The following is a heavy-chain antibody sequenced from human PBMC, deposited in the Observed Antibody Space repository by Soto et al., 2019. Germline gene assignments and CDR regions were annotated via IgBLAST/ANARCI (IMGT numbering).Heavy chain of an antibody. CDR1: GYTFTSYD. CDR3: AREYSRYDPRGDY. D-gene: IGHD5-12*01. J-gene: IGHJ4*02. V-gene: IGHV1-8*01. CDR2: MNPNSGNT. Sequence: GASVKVSCKASGYTFTSYDINWVRQATGHGLEWMGWMNPNSGNTGYAQKFQGRVTMTRNTSISTAYMELSSLRSEDTAVYYCAREYSRYDPRGDYWGQGTLVTVSS.